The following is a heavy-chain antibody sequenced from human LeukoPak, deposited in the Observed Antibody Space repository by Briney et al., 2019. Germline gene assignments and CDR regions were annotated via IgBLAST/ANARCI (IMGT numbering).Heavy chain of an antibody. CDR2: ISSTGGTT. Sequence: PGGSLRLSCAASGFTFSYYSMNWVRQAPGKGLEWVSSISSTGGTTYYADSVKGRFTISRDNSKNTLYLQMNSLRAEDTAIYYCAKNGDRGAYCTGGTCYPYFYYYMDVWGKGTTVTI. J-gene: IGHJ6*03. V-gene: IGHV3-23*01. D-gene: IGHD2-15*01. CDR1: GFTFSYYS. CDR3: AKNGDRGAYCTGGTCYPYFYYYMDV.